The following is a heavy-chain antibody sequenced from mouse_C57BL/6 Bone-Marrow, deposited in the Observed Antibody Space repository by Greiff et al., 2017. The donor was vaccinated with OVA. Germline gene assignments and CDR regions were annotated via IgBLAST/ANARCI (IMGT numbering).Heavy chain of an antibody. CDR3: ARSYGSSSAWFAY. Sequence: QVQLKQSGPGLVQPSQSLSITCTVSGFSLTSYGVHWVRQSPGKGLEWLGVIWSGGSTDYNAAFISRLSISKDNSKSQVFFKMNSLQADDTAIYDCARSYGSSSAWFAYWGQGTLVTVSA. J-gene: IGHJ3*01. V-gene: IGHV2-2*01. D-gene: IGHD1-1*01. CDR1: GFSLTSYG. CDR2: IWSGGST.